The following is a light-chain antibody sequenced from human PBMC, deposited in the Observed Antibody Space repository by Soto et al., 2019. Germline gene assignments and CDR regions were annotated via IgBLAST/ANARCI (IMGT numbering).Light chain of an antibody. V-gene: IGKV1-5*01. CDR2: DAS. CDR3: QQYNSYSPA. CDR1: QSISSW. J-gene: IGKJ1*01. Sequence: DIQMTQSPSTLSASVGDRVTITCRASQSISSWLAWYRQKPGKAPKLLIYDASSLESGVPSRFSGSGSGTELTLTISSLEPDDFATYYCQQYNSYSPAFGQGTKVDIK.